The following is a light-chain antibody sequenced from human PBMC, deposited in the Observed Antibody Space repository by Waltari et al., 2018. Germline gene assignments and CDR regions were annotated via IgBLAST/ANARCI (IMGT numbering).Light chain of an antibody. CDR1: QNINKW. J-gene: IGKJ1*01. V-gene: IGKV1-5*01. CDR2: DAS. CDR3: QHYNTYPPT. Sequence: DIQMTQSPSTLSASVGDRVTVTCRASQNINKWLAWYQQKPGKAPNLLIYDASTLQSGVPSRFSERGVETEFTLAISSLQPEDFATYFCQHYNTYPPTFGQGTRVELK.